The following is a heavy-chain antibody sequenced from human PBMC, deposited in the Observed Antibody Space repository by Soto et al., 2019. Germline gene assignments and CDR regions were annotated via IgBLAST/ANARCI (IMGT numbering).Heavy chain of an antibody. CDR3: ARDSGAKLSSS. V-gene: IGHV1-69*13. D-gene: IGHD6-13*01. J-gene: IGHJ4*02. CDR1: GVTFSSYR. Sequence: GSSVKVSCKASGVTFSSYRFNWVRQARGQGLEWLGGIVPIYRTADYAQKFQGRVTITADESTRAVYMELSSLKSQDTALYYCARDSGAKLSSSWGQGTLVNVSS. CDR2: IVPIYRTA.